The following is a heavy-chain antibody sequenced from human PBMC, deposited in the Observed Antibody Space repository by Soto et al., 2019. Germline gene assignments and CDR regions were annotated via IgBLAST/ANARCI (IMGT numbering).Heavy chain of an antibody. CDR2: IYPGDSDT. CDR3: ARYHYDFWSGYKSDYYYYYGMDV. J-gene: IGHJ6*02. CDR1: GYSFTSYW. D-gene: IGHD3-3*01. V-gene: IGHV5-51*01. Sequence: GESLKISCKGSGYSFTSYWIGWVRQMPGKGLEWMGIIYPGDSDTRYSPSFQGQVTISADKSISTAYLQWSSLKASDTAMYYCARYHYDFWSGYKSDYYYYYGMDVWGQGTTVTVSS.